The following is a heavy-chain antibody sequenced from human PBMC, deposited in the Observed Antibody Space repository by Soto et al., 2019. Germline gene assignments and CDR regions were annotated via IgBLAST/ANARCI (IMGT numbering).Heavy chain of an antibody. CDR1: GFSVSDYA. D-gene: IGHD2-8*01. CDR2: ISGSGDGT. CDR3: TKSRRSVLMVYGFGGMDV. Sequence: GGSLRLSCAASGFSVSDYAMSWVRQAPGKGLEWVSSISGSGDGTNYGDSVKGRFTLSRDTSQKTLYLQMNNLRGEDTAVYFCTKSRRSVLMVYGFGGMDVWGRGTTVTVSS. V-gene: IGHV3-23*01. J-gene: IGHJ6*02.